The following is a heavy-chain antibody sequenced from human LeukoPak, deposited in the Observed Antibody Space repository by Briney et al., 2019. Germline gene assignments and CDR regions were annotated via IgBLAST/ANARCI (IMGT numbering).Heavy chain of an antibody. CDR1: GYTFTGYY. J-gene: IGHJ4*02. CDR2: INPNSGGT. CDR3: ARDKAYYDILTGQMDY. D-gene: IGHD3-9*01. Sequence: PSVKVSFKASGYTFTGYYMHWVRQAPGQGLEWMGRINPNSGGTNYAQKFQGRVTMTRDTSISTAYMELSRLRSDDTAVYYCARDKAYYDILTGQMDYWGQGTLVTVSS. V-gene: IGHV1-2*06.